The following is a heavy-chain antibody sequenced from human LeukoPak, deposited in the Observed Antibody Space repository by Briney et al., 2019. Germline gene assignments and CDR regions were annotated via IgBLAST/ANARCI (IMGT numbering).Heavy chain of an antibody. J-gene: IGHJ4*02. CDR2: ISGSGGST. CDR1: GFTFSSYA. V-gene: IGHV3-23*01. Sequence: GGSLRLSCAASGFTFSSYAMSWVRQAPGKWLEWVSAISGSGGSTYYADSVKGRFTISRDNSKNTLYLQMNSLRAEDTAVYYCAKADYDILTGYPFDYWAREPWSPSPQ. D-gene: IGHD3-9*01. CDR3: AKADYDILTGYPFDY.